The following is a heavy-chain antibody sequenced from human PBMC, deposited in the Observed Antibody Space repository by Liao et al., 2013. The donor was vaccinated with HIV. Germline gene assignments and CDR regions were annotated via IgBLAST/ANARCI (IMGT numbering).Heavy chain of an antibody. D-gene: IGHD6-13*01. V-gene: IGHV4-34*02. CDR2: INHSGTT. J-gene: IGHJ5*02. CDR3: ARGLTVALAAACTAPDNWFDP. Sequence: QVQLQQWGAGLLKSSETLSLTCAVYGGSFSGYYWSWIRQPPGKGLEWIGEINHSGTTNYNPSLNSRLTMSVDTSKNQFSLKLSSVTAADTAVYYCARGLTVALAAACTAPDNWFDPGPGTLVTVSS. CDR1: GGSFSGYY.